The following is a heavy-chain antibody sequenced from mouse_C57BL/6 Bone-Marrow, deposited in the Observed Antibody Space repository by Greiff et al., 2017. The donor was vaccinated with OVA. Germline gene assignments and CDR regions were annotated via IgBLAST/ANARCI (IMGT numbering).Heavy chain of an antibody. V-gene: IGHV5-16*01. Sequence: VESEGGLVQPGSSMKLSCTASGFTFSDYYMAWVRQVPEKGLEWVANINYDGSSTYYLDSLKSRFIISRDNAKNILYLQMSSLKSEDTATYYCARDRVGWYYFDYWGQGTTLTVSS. J-gene: IGHJ2*01. CDR3: ARDRVGWYYFDY. D-gene: IGHD2-3*01. CDR1: GFTFSDYY. CDR2: INYDGSST.